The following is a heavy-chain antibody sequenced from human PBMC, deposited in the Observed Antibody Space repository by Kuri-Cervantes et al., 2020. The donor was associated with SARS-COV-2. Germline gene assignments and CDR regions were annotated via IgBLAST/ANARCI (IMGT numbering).Heavy chain of an antibody. CDR1: GYTFSSYY. J-gene: IGHJ6*02. CDR2: INPNSGGT. V-gene: IGHV1-2*04. Sequence: ASVKVSCKASGYTFSSYYMYWVRQAPGQGLEWMGWINPNSGGTNYAQNFQGWVTMTRDTSISTAYVELSRLRSDDTAVYYCARGMVRGIIQYYYYAMDVWGQGTTVTVSS. CDR3: ARGMVRGIIQYYYYAMDV. D-gene: IGHD3-10*01.